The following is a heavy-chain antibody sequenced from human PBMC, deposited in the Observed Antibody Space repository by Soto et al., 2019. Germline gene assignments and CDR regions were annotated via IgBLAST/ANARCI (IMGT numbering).Heavy chain of an antibody. CDR1: GFTFSSYA. D-gene: IGHD6-13*01. CDR3: AKSSGGLAAAGRRHADY. V-gene: IGHV3-23*01. Sequence: EVQLLESGGGLTQPGGSLRLSCAASGFTFSSYAMSWVRQAPGKGLEWVSVISGSGGSTYYADSVKGRFTISRDNSKNTLYLQMNSLRAEDTAVYYCAKSSGGLAAAGRRHADYWGQGTLVTVSS. J-gene: IGHJ4*02. CDR2: ISGSGGST.